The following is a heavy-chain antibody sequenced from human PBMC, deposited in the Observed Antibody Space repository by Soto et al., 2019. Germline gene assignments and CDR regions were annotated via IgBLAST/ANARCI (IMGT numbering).Heavy chain of an antibody. V-gene: IGHV4-30-2*01. CDR3: AREKSSSMVRGVIGAWFDP. D-gene: IGHD3-10*01. CDR1: GGSISSGGYS. CDR2: IYHSGST. J-gene: IGHJ5*02. Sequence: QLQLQESGSGLVKPSQTLSLTCAVSGGSISSGGYSWSWIRQPPGKGLEWIGYIYHSGSTYYNPSLKSRVTISVDRSKNQFSLSLSSVTAADTAVYYCAREKSSSMVRGVIGAWFDPWGQGTLVTVSS.